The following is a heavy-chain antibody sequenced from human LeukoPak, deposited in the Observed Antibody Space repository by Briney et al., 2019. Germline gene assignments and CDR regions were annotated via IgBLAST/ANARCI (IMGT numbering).Heavy chain of an antibody. J-gene: IGHJ4*02. Sequence: PGGSLRLSCAASGFTFSSYEMNWVRRAPGKGLEWVSYISSRGSTVYYADSVKGRFTISRDNAKNSLYLQMNSLRAEDTALYYCARGRCSEIQAFDYWGQGTLVTVSS. D-gene: IGHD2-15*01. CDR2: ISSRGSTV. V-gene: IGHV3-48*03. CDR1: GFTFSSYE. CDR3: ARGRCSEIQAFDY.